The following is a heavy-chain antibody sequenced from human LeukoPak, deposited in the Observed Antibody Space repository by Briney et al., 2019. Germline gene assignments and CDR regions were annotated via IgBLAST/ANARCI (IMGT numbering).Heavy chain of an antibody. CDR2: MSYDGSNK. CDR1: GFTFSSYA. J-gene: IGHJ4*02. D-gene: IGHD3-22*01. CDR3: AKNDYDSSGYYPPFDY. V-gene: IGHV3-30-3*02. Sequence: PGRSLRLSCAASGFTFSSYAMHWVRQAPGKGLEWVAVMSYDGSNKYYADSVKGRFTISRDNSKNTLYLQMNSLRAEDTAVYYCAKNDYDSSGYYPPFDYWGQGTLVTVSS.